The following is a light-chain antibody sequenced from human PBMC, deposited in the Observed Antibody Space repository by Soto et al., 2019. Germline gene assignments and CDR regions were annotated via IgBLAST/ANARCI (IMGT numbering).Light chain of an antibody. J-gene: IGLJ2*01. V-gene: IGLV2-14*01. CDR1: SSDLGAYNY. Sequence: QSVLTQPASVSGSPGQWVTISCTGTSSDLGAYNYVSWYQHHPGTAPKLIIYAVTNRPSGVSSRFSGSKSGNTASLTISGLRSEDEAEYYCTSYTSTSTLIFGGGTELTVL. CDR3: TSYTSTSTLI. CDR2: AVT.